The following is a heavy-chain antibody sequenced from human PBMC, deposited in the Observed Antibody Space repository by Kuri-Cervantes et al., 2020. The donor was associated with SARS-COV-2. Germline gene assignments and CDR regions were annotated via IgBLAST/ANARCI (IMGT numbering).Heavy chain of an antibody. Sequence: ESLKISCVVSGGAINTYNRWTWVRQPPGKGLQWIGEIFHDGSTKFNPSLSLRGRVTMSLDKSKNQFSLNLTSVTAADTAVYYCARESTYTFDIWGQGTLVTVSS. CDR2: IFHDGST. CDR1: GGAINTYNR. V-gene: IGHV4/OR15-8*01. CDR3: ARESTYTFDI. J-gene: IGHJ3*02. D-gene: IGHD2-2*02.